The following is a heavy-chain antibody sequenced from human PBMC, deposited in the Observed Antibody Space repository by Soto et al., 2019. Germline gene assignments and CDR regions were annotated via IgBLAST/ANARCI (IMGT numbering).Heavy chain of an antibody. CDR3: ARGSGSYLNFFPF. D-gene: IGHD1-26*01. CDR2: ISSSSSYI. CDR1: GFTFSSYS. V-gene: IGHV3-21*01. Sequence: GGSLRLSCAASGFTFSSYSMNWVRQAPGKGLEWVSSISSSSSYIYYADSVKGRFTISRDNAKNSLYLQMNSLRAEDTAVYYCARGSGSYLNFFPFWGRRTLVTGSS. J-gene: IGHJ1*01.